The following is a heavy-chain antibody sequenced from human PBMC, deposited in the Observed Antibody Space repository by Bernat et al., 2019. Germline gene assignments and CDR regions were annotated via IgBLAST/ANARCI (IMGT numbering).Heavy chain of an antibody. V-gene: IGHV4-59*08. D-gene: IGHD2-2*01. CDR3: ARRSTRYAAHLDF. CDR2: VFNSGTT. CDR1: GASISSFY. J-gene: IGHJ4*02. Sequence: QVHLQESVPGLVRPSETLSLTCTVTGASISSFYWTWVRQPPGKGLEWIGYVFNSGTTNYSPSLRSRVSMSIDTSERQFSLNLTSVTAADTAIFYCARRSTRYAAHLDFRGKGPLVIVSS.